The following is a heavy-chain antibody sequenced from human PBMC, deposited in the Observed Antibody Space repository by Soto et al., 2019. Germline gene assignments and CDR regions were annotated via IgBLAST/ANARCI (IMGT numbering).Heavy chain of an antibody. CDR3: AKETVEYYFDY. J-gene: IGHJ4*02. CDR1: GFTFSIYG. CDR2: ISYDGSNK. V-gene: IGHV3-30*18. Sequence: QVQLVESGGGVVQPGRSLRLSCAASGFTFSIYGMHWVRQAPGKGLEWVAVISYDGSNKYYADSVKGRFTISRDNSKYTLYLQMNSLRGEDTAVYYCAKETVEYYFDYWGQGTLVTVSS. D-gene: IGHD3-3*01.